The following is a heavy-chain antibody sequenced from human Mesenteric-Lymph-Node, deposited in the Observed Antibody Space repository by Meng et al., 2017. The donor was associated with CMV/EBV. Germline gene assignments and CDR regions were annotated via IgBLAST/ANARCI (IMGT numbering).Heavy chain of an antibody. Sequence: GGSLRLSCAASGFTFSSYEMNWVRQAPGKGLEWVSYISSSGSTIYYADSVKGRFTISRDNAKNSLYLQMNSLRAEDTAVYYCARDPDYGDPSGGSWYFDLWGRGTLVTVSS. CDR1: GFTFSSYE. CDR3: ARDPDYGDPSGGSWYFDL. V-gene: IGHV3-48*03. J-gene: IGHJ2*01. D-gene: IGHD4-17*01. CDR2: ISSSGSTI.